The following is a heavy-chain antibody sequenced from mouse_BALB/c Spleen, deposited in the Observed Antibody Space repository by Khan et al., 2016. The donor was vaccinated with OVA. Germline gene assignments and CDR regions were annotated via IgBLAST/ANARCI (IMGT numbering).Heavy chain of an antibody. D-gene: IGHD2-1*01. J-gene: IGHJ2*01. V-gene: IGHV1S41*01. CDR2: IAPGSGSI. CDR1: GYNFSSYW. Sequence: DLVKPGASVKLSCKASGYNFSSYWINWIKQRPGQGLEWIGRIAPGSGSIDYNEMFKNKAILTVDTSSSTAYIQLSSLSSEDSAVYFGARKLYNFDYWGQGTTLTVSS. CDR3: ARKLYNFDY.